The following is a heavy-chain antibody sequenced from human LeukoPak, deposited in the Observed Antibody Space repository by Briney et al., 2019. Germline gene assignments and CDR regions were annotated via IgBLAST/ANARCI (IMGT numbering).Heavy chain of an antibody. CDR1: GFTFSSYA. Sequence: GGSLRLSCAASGFTFSSYAMHWVRQAPGKGLEYVSTISSNGGSTNYADSVKGRFTISRDNSKDTLYLQMNSLRDEDTAVYFCARDMERRGDFDYWGQGTLVTVSS. CDR2: ISSNGGST. D-gene: IGHD1-1*01. J-gene: IGHJ4*02. CDR3: ARDMERRGDFDY. V-gene: IGHV3-64*04.